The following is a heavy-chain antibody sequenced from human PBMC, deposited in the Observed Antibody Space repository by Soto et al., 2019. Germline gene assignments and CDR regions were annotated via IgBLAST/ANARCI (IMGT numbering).Heavy chain of an antibody. J-gene: IGHJ4*02. CDR2: FIPILDMA. Sequence: QVPVVQSGAEVKKPESSVKVSCKPSGGTFNTYTVNWVRLAPGHGLEWMGRFIPILDMANYAQKFQDRVPITADRSTFTAYMELNSLTSDDTAVYYCAITYCRDNSCPRDFDFWGPGTRVTVSS. CDR3: AITYCRDNSCPRDFDF. CDR1: GGTFNTYT. V-gene: IGHV1-69*02. D-gene: IGHD2-21*01.